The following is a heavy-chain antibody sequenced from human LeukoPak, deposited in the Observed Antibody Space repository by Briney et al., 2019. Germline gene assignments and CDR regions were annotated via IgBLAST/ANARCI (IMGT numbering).Heavy chain of an antibody. Sequence: SETLSLTCTVSGGSINNYYWSWIRQPPGKGLQWIGYTYHIGGTTYNPSLKSAVTISVDTSKNQVSLKLNSVTAADTAVYYCVGSGNRGYSYGYSAFDIWGQGRLVTVSS. J-gene: IGHJ3*02. CDR1: GGSINNYY. CDR2: TYHIGGT. V-gene: IGHV4-59*08. D-gene: IGHD5-18*01. CDR3: VGSGNRGYSYGYSAFDI.